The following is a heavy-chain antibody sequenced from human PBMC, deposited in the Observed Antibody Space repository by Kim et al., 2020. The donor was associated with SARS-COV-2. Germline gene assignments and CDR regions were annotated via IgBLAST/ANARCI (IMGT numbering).Heavy chain of an antibody. Sequence: GGSLRLSCAASGFTFSSYAMRWVRQAPGKGLEWVSAISGGGGSTYYADSVKGRFTISRDNYKNTLYLQMNSLRAEDTAVYYCAKVGRVVVPAANWFDPWGQGTTVIVSS. V-gene: IGHV3-23*01. CDR2: ISGGGGST. D-gene: IGHD2-2*01. CDR1: GFTFSSYA. J-gene: IGHJ5*01. CDR3: AKVGRVVVPAANWFDP.